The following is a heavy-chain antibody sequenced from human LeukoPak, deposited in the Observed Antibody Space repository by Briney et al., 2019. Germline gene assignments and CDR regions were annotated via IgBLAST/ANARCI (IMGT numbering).Heavy chain of an antibody. CDR3: TRHEAVGSWFDP. Sequence: PSETLSLTCSVSGGSISSNHWSWIRQPPGKGLESIGYIFTTGDTDYNPSLRSRVTISVDTSKNQFSLKLSSVTAADTAMYYCTRHEAVGSWFDPWGQGTLVTVSS. D-gene: IGHD4-23*01. CDR1: GGSISSNH. J-gene: IGHJ5*02. V-gene: IGHV4-4*09. CDR2: IFTTGDT.